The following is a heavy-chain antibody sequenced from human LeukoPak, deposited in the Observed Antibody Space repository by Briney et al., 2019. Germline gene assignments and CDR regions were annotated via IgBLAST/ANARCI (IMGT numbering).Heavy chain of an antibody. V-gene: IGHV4-61*01. CDR1: GGSVSSGSFY. Sequence: SETLSLTCTVSGGSVSSGSFYWSWIRQPPGKGLEWIGYIYYSGSTNYNPSLKSRVTISVDTSKNQFSLKLSSVTAADTAVYYCARHGTSGTNLNWFDPWGQGTLVTVSS. CDR3: ARHGTSGTNLNWFDP. J-gene: IGHJ5*02. D-gene: IGHD1-1*01. CDR2: IYYSGST.